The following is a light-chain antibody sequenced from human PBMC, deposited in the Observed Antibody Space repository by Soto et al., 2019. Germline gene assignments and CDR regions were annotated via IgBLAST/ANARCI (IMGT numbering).Light chain of an antibody. CDR2: DIN. Sequence: QSVRTQPASVSGSPGQSITISCTGTSSDVGNYIFVSWYRQHPGKAPKLMIYDINNRPSGVSNRFSGSKSGSTASLTISGLQAEDEADYYCVSYTTSASYVFGTGTKVTVL. V-gene: IGLV2-14*01. CDR1: SSDVGNYIF. CDR3: VSYTTSASYV. J-gene: IGLJ1*01.